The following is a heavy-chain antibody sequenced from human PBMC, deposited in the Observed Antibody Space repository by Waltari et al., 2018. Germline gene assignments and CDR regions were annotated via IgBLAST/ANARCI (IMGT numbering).Heavy chain of an antibody. V-gene: IGHV3-21*01. J-gene: IGHJ4*02. CDR1: GSTSSGDS. Sequence: EVQLVESGGGLVKPGGSLTPSCEPSGSTSSGDSMNWVSQAPGKGLEWVSSISGDSRFIYYADSVNGRFTISSDDAKNSLYLQMNSLRVEDTAVYYCARDRRGYFDYWGPGTLVSVSS. CDR3: ARDRRGYFDY. CDR2: ISGDSRFI. D-gene: IGHD3-16*01.